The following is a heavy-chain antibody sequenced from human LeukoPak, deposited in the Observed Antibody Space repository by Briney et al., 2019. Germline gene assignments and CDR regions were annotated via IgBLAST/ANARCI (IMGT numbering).Heavy chain of an antibody. CDR3: AGDPSTVTTSDAFDI. D-gene: IGHD4-17*01. Sequence: SVKVSCKASGGTFSSYAISWVRQAPGQGLEWMGGIIPIFGTANYAQKFQGRVTITADESTSKAYMELSSLRSEDTAVYYCAGDPSTVTTSDAFDIWGQGTMVTVSS. J-gene: IGHJ3*02. CDR2: IIPIFGTA. CDR1: GGTFSSYA. V-gene: IGHV1-69*01.